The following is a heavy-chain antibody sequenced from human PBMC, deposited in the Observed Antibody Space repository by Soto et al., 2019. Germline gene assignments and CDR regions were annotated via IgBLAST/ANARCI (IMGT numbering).Heavy chain of an antibody. CDR2: ISGSGGST. D-gene: IGHD3-10*01. V-gene: IGHV3-23*01. J-gene: IGHJ4*02. CDR3: AKDYYGSGSYYGMSVY. CDR1: GFTFSSYA. Sequence: EGSLRLSCAASGFTFSSYAMSWVRQAPGKGLEWVSAISGSGGSTYYADSVKGRFTISRDNSKNTLYLQMNSLRAEDTAVYYCAKDYYGSGSYYGMSVYWGQGTLVTVSS.